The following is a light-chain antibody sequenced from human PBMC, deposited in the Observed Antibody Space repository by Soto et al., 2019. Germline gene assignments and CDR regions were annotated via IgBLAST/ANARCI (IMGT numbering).Light chain of an antibody. V-gene: IGKV3-15*01. CDR1: QSVASN. Sequence: IITKTVASVTGLHGESVTLSCRASQSVASNLAWYQQKPGQAPRLLIYGTSTRATGVPARFSGSGSGTDCTRTISSLLSADVTLYHSHHYNSSVITFGQGTRLEI. J-gene: IGKJ5*01. CDR2: GTS. CDR3: HHYNSSVIT.